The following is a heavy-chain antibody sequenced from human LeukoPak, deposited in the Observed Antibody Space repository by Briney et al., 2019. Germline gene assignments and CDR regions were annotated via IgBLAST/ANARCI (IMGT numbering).Heavy chain of an antibody. CDR1: GFIFSTYG. CDR2: IRYDGTHK. Sequence: GGSLRLSCAASGFIFSTYGMHWVRQAPGKGLEWVAFIRYDGTHKYYSDSARGRFTISRDNSKNTLYLQMNSLRSEDTAVYYCANEAFMSETDAFDFWGQGTGVTVSS. D-gene: IGHD3-16*01. V-gene: IGHV3-30*02. CDR3: ANEAFMSETDAFDF. J-gene: IGHJ3*01.